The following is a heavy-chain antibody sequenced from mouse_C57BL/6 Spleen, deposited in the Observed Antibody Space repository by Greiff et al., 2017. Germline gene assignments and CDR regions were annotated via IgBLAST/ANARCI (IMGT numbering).Heavy chain of an antibody. Sequence: QVQLQQSGPELVKPGASVKISCKASGYAFSSSWMNWVKQRPGKGLEWIGRIYPGDGDTNYNGKFKGKATLTADKSSSTAYMQLSSLTSEDSAVYFCARDVYGAWFAYWGQGTLVTVSA. CDR2: IYPGDGDT. CDR3: ARDVYGAWFAY. D-gene: IGHD1-2*01. J-gene: IGHJ3*01. CDR1: GYAFSSSW. V-gene: IGHV1-82*01.